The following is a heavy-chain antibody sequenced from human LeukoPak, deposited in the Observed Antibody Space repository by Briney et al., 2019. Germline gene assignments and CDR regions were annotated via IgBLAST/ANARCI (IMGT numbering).Heavy chain of an antibody. V-gene: IGHV1-69*01. CDR1: GGTFSSYA. CDR3: AREVEEYCSGGSCYGAHY. CDR2: IIPIFGTA. D-gene: IGHD2-15*01. Sequence: GSSVKVSCKASGGTFSSYAISWVRQAPGQGLEWMGGIIPIFGTANYAQKFQGRVTITADESTSTAYMELSSLRSEDTAVYYCAREVEEYCSGGSCYGAHYWGQGPLVTVSS. J-gene: IGHJ4*02.